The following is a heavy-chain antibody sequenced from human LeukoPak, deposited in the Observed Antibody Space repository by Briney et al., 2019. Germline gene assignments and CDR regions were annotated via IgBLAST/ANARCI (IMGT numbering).Heavy chain of an antibody. D-gene: IGHD3-10*01. Sequence: GGSLRLSCAASGFTFSSDWRHGVRPAPGKGLGWVSRINSDGSSTSYAASVKGRFTFPRDNAKNSLYLQMNSLRDEDTAVYYCARLITYYYGSGTHNWFDPWGQGTLVTVSS. CDR3: ARLITYYYGSGTHNWFDP. CDR2: INSDGSST. CDR1: GFTFSSDW. V-gene: IGHV3-74*01. J-gene: IGHJ5*02.